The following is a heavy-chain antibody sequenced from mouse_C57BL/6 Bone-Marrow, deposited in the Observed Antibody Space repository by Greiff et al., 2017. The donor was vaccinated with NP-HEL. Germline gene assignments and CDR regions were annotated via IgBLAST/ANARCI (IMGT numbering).Heavy chain of an antibody. D-gene: IGHD1-1*01. CDR3: ARYYYGSRGWFAY. V-gene: IGHV1-81*01. CDR2: IYPRSGNT. J-gene: IGHJ3*01. CDR1: GYTFTSYG. Sequence: VQLQQSGAELARPGASVKLSCKASGYTFTSYGISWVKQRTGPGLEWIGEIYPRSGNTYYNEKFKGKATLTADKSSSTAYMELRSLTSEDSAVYFCARYYYGSRGWFAYWGQGTLVTVSA.